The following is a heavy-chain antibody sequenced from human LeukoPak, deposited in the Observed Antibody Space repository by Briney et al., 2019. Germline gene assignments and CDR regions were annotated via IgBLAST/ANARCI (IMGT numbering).Heavy chain of an antibody. D-gene: IGHD3-22*01. CDR3: ARGIPDSSGYYFFARPNFDY. CDR1: GGSISSYY. Sequence: SETLSLTCTVSGGSISSYYWSWIRQPPGKGLEWIGYIYYSGRTNYNPSLKSRVTISVDTSKNQFSLKLSSVTAADTAVYYCARGIPDSSGYYFFARPNFDYWGQGTLVTVSS. V-gene: IGHV4-59*01. J-gene: IGHJ4*02. CDR2: IYYSGRT.